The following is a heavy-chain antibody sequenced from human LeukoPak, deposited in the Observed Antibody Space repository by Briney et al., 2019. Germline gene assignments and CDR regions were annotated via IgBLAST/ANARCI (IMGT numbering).Heavy chain of an antibody. J-gene: IGHJ4*02. CDR2: IYTSGST. CDR3: ARDERYDSSGYPFDY. CDR1: GGSISSGSYY. V-gene: IGHV4-61*02. D-gene: IGHD3-22*01. Sequence: SQTLSLTCTVSGGSISSGSYYWSWLRQPAGKGLEWIGRIYTSGSTNYNPSLKSRVTISVDTSKKQFSLKMSYVTAADTAVYYCARDERYDSSGYPFDYWGQGTLVTVSS.